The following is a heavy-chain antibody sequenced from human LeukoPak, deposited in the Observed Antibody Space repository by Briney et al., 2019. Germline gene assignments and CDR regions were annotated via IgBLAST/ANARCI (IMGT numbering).Heavy chain of an antibody. Sequence: ASVKVSCKASGYTFTIYGISWVRQAPGQGLEWMGWISAYNGNTNYAQKLQGRVTMTTDTSTSTAYMELRSLRSDDTAVYYCARGAGYCTSTTCPYGDYAVFDYWGQGTQVTVSS. J-gene: IGHJ4*02. CDR1: GYTFTIYG. D-gene: IGHD2-2*01. V-gene: IGHV1-18*01. CDR2: ISAYNGNT. CDR3: ARGAGYCTSTTCPYGDYAVFDY.